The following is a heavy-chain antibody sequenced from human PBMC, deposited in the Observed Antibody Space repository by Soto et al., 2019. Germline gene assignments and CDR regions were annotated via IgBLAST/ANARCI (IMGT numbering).Heavy chain of an antibody. CDR2: IYYSGST. V-gene: IGHV4-61*01. J-gene: IGHJ5*02. Sequence: QVQLQESGPGLVKPSETLSLTSTVSGGSVSSGSYYGSWIRQPPGKGLEWIGYIYYSGSTNYNPHLESRVTISVDRSKNQFSLKLSSVTAADTAVYYCARARGIFGVGRIPRYNWFDPWGQGTLVTVSS. CDR3: ARARGIFGVGRIPRYNWFDP. CDR1: GGSVSSGSYY. D-gene: IGHD3-3*01.